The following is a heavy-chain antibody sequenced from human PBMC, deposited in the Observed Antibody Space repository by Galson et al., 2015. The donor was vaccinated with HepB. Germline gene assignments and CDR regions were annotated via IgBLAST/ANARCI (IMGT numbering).Heavy chain of an antibody. V-gene: IGHV3-23*01. D-gene: IGHD6-13*01. CDR2: ISGSGRTT. CDR3: AKQSSNGYYFDY. Sequence: SLRLSCAASGFTFSTYAMSWVRQPPGMGLEWVSAISGSGRTTYYADSVKGRFTISRDSSKNTLYLQMNSLKVESTAIYYCAKQSSNGYYFDYWGQGTLVTVAS. J-gene: IGHJ4*02. CDR1: GFTFSTYA.